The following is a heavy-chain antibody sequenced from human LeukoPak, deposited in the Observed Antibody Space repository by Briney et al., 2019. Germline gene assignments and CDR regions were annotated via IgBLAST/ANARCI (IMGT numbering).Heavy chain of an antibody. V-gene: IGHV4-30-4*08. Sequence: SQTLSLTCTVSGGSISSGGYYWSWIRQPPGKGLEWIGYIYYSGSTYYNPSLKSRVTMSVDTSKNQFSLKLTSVTAADTAVYYCTRGAVGSTPHVAFDIWGQGTMVTVSS. CDR2: IYYSGST. J-gene: IGHJ3*02. D-gene: IGHD1-26*01. CDR3: TRGAVGSTPHVAFDI. CDR1: GGSISSGGYY.